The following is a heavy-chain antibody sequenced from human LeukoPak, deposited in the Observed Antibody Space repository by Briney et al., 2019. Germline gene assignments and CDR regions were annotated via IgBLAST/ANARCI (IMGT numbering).Heavy chain of an antibody. CDR3: ARLAPAHCSSLTCYHFDY. J-gene: IGHJ4*02. CDR1: GFTFSDYA. V-gene: IGHV3-23*01. D-gene: IGHD2-2*01. CDR2: IGGSGANT. Sequence: GGSLRLSCAASGFTFSDYAMSWVRQAPGKGLEWVSAIGGSGANTYCADSVKGRCTISRDNSQNTLYLQMNSLRAEDTALYYCARLAPAHCSSLTCYHFDYWGQGTLVTVSS.